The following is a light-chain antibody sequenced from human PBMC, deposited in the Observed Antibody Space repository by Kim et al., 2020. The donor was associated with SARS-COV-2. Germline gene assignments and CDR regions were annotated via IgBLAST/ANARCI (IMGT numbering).Light chain of an antibody. V-gene: IGKV3-20*01. CDR3: QYYGSSSYT. CDR1: QFISSSY. J-gene: IGKJ2*01. Sequence: LSPGEGATLSCRASQFISSSYLAWYQQRPGQAPRLLIYGTSSRATGIPDRFSGSESATDFTLTISRLEPEDFAVYYCQYYGSSSYTFGQGTKLE. CDR2: GTS.